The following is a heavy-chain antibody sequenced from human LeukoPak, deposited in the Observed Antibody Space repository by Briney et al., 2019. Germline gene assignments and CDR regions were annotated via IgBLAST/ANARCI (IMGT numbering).Heavy chain of an antibody. V-gene: IGHV1-46*01. CDR1: GYPFTNYY. Sequence: ASVKVSCKASGYPFTNYYMHWVRQAPGQGLEWMGIINPSGGSTSYAQKFQGRVTMTRDTSTSTVYMELYSLKSEDTAVYLCARASPQYDSSGWGARVDAFDIWGQGTMVTVSS. J-gene: IGHJ3*02. CDR2: INPSGGST. D-gene: IGHD3-22*01. CDR3: ARASPQYDSSGWGARVDAFDI.